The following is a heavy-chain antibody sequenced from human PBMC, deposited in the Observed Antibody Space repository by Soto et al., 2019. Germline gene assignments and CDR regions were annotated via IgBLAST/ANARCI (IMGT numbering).Heavy chain of an antibody. CDR1: GLTFSNYA. J-gene: IGHJ4*02. D-gene: IGHD1-7*01. CDR2: MSGSSSTT. V-gene: IGHV3-23*01. CDR3: AKNQERELPRVIDF. Sequence: EVRLLESGGGLVKPGGSLRLSCATSGLTFSNYAMGWVRQAPGGGLEWVSSMSGSSSTTYYADSVRGRFTISRDRSKNTLYLQMSSLRAEDTALYYCAKNQERELPRVIDFWGQGTLVTVSS.